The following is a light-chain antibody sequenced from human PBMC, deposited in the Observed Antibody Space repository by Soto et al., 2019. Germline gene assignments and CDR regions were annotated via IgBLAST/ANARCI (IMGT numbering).Light chain of an antibody. J-gene: IGKJ1*01. CDR3: QQSFSSRWT. Sequence: IQMTQSPSSLSASVADRITITCRASQSISNYLNWYQQKPGKAPNLLIYAASSLQSGVPSRFSGSGSRTDFTLTISSLQPEDFATYYCQQSFSSRWTFGQGTKVDI. CDR1: QSISNY. CDR2: AAS. V-gene: IGKV1-39*01.